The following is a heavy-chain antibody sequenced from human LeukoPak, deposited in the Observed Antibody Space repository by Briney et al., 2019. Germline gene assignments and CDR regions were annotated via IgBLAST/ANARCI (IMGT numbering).Heavy chain of an antibody. CDR1: GLTFSNYG. J-gene: IGHJ5*02. CDR3: ARDRTVTTSWFDP. CDR2: ISYDGSNK. D-gene: IGHD4-17*01. Sequence: PGRSLRLSCAASGLTFSNYGMHWVREAPGKGLEWVAVISYDGSNKYYADSVKGRFTISRDNSKNTLYLQMNSLRPEDTAVYFCARDRTVTTSWFDPWGQGTLVTVSS. V-gene: IGHV3-30*03.